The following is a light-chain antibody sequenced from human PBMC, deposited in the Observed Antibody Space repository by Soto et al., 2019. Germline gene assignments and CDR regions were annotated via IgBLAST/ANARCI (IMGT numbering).Light chain of an antibody. CDR1: SSDVGGYNY. Sequence: QSALTQPASVSGSPGQSITISCTGTSSDVGGYNYVSWYQQHPGKAPKLMIYDVNTRPSGVSNRFSGSKSGNTASLTISGLQAEDAADYYCSSYTSSISFGGGTQLTVL. CDR2: DVN. J-gene: IGLJ2*01. CDR3: SSYTSSIS. V-gene: IGLV2-14*01.